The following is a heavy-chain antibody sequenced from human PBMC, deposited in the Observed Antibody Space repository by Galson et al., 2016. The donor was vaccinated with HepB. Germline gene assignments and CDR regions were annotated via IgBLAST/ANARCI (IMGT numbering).Heavy chain of an antibody. CDR1: GFTFSNYW. J-gene: IGHJ4*02. CDR2: IKQDGTQK. CDR3: VELSVV. D-gene: IGHD1-7*01. V-gene: IGHV3-7*01. Sequence: SLRLSCAASGFTFSNYWMSWVRHAPGEGLEWLVNIKQDGTQKDYVDSVKGRFTISRDNAKRSLYLRMNSLRAEDTAMYYCVELSVVWGQGTLVTVSS.